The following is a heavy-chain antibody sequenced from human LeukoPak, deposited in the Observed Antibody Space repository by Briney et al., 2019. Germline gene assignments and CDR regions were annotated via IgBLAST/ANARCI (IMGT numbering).Heavy chain of an antibody. J-gene: IGHJ3*01. CDR2: IYYSGST. CDR1: GGSISSYY. Sequence: SETLSLTCTVSGGSISSYYWSWIRQPPGKGLEWIGYIYYSGSTNYNPSFKSRVTISVDTSKNQFSLKLSSVTAADTAVYYCARHWDSSGPPDVWGQGTMVTVSS. D-gene: IGHD3-22*01. V-gene: IGHV4-59*08. CDR3: ARHWDSSGPPDV.